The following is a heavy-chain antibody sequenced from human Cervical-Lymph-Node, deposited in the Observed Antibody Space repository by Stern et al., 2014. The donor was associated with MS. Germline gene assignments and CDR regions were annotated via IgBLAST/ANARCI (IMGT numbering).Heavy chain of an antibody. Sequence: QMQLVQSGAEVKKPVSSVNASCKASGGTFSSYAISWVRQPPGQLLEWIGGLLPIFGTANYAQKFQGRVTITADESTSTAYMELSSLRSEDTAVYYCARGELKEGLVRGMDVWGQGTTVTVSS. CDR2: LLPIFGTA. V-gene: IGHV1-69*01. J-gene: IGHJ6*02. CDR3: ARGELKEGLVRGMDV. CDR1: GGTFSSYA. D-gene: IGHD1-26*01.